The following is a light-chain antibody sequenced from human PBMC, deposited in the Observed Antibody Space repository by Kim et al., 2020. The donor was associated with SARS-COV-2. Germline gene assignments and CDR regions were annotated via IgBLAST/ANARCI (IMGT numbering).Light chain of an antibody. J-gene: IGLJ3*02. CDR3: QVCDSRSDHQV. V-gene: IGLV3-21*04. CDR1: NAGRKS. Sequence: PGKTARLARGVNNAGRKSMNWYHQRPSQDTLLVIYFDRDLPARIASRIAGSNSGKTATLPISTVEAGDEAGYFCQVCDSRSDHQVFGGGTQLTVL. CDR2: FDR.